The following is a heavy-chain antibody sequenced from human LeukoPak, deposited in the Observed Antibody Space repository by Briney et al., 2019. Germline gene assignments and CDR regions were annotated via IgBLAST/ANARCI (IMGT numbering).Heavy chain of an antibody. CDR1: GFTFSSYS. D-gene: IGHD5-24*01. V-gene: IGHV3-21*01. J-gene: IGHJ6*03. CDR2: ISSSSSYI. Sequence: GGSLRLSCAASGFTFSSYSMNWVRQAPGKGLEWVSSISSSSSYIYYADSVKGRFTISRDNAKNSLYLQMNSLRAEDTAVYYCARDPREATPYYYYYMDVWGKGTTVTISS. CDR3: ARDPREATPYYYYYMDV.